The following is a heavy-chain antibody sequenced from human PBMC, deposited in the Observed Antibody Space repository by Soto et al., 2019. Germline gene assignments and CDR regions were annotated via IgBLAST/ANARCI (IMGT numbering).Heavy chain of an antibody. CDR2: ISADNGNT. J-gene: IGHJ6*02. CDR1: GYTFTSYG. CDR3: ARGAGGALYYYYGMDV. V-gene: IGHV1-18*04. Sequence: GASVKVSCKASGYTFTSYGISWVRQAPGQGLEWMGWISADNGNTNYAQKLQGRVTMTTDTSTSTAYMELRSLRSDDTAVYYCARGAGGALYYYYGMDVWGQGTTVTVSS. D-gene: IGHD1-26*01.